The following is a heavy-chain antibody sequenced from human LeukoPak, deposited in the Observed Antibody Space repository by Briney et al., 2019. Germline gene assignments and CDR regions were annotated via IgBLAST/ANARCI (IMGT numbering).Heavy chain of an antibody. CDR2: INAGNGNT. CDR3: ASDTRGVYGMEV. CDR1: GYTFTSYA. J-gene: IGHJ6*04. V-gene: IGHV1-3*01. Sequence: ASVKVSCKASGYTFTSYAMHWVRQAPGQRLEWMGWINAGNGNTKYSQKFQGRVTITRDTSASTAYMELSSLRSEDTAVYYCASDTRGVYGMEVWGKGTTVTVSS. D-gene: IGHD1-1*01.